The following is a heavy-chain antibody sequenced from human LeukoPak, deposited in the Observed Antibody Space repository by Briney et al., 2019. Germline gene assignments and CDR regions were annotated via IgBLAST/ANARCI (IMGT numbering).Heavy chain of an antibody. Sequence: SETLSLTCSVSSGFISNYYWSWIRQPAGKRLEWIGRISTSGNTNYSPSLKSRVTMSVDTSKNQFFLNLRSVTAADTAVYYCARDSRYYDFWSGYLDYWGQGALVTVSS. V-gene: IGHV4-4*07. CDR1: SGFISNYY. D-gene: IGHD3-3*01. CDR3: ARDSRYYDFWSGYLDY. J-gene: IGHJ4*02. CDR2: ISTSGNT.